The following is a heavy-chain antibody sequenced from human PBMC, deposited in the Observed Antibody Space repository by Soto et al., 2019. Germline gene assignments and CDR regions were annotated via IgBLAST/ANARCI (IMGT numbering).Heavy chain of an antibody. Sequence: PGGSLRLSCAASGFTFSSYGMHWVRQAPGKGLEWVAVISYDGSNKYYADSVKGRFTISRDNSKNTLYLQMNSLRAEDTAVYYCAKDRHDVLRYVDWFDGRVRYFDYWGPGTLVTVAS. CDR1: GFTFSSYG. CDR3: AKDRHDVLRYVDWFDGRVRYFDY. D-gene: IGHD3-9*01. CDR2: ISYDGSNK. V-gene: IGHV3-30*18. J-gene: IGHJ4*02.